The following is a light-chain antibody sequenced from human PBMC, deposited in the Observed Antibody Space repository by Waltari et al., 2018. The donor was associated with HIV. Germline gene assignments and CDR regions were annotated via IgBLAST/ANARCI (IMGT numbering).Light chain of an antibody. CDR2: DVS. CDR1: QSVSSY. Sequence: EIVMRQSPATLSVSPGERATLSCRASQSVSSYVAWYQQKPGQAPRLLIYDVSTRATGIPARFSGSGSVTEFTLTISSLQSEDFALYYCHQYNSWPYTFGQGTKLEIK. J-gene: IGKJ2*01. CDR3: HQYNSWPYT. V-gene: IGKV3-15*01.